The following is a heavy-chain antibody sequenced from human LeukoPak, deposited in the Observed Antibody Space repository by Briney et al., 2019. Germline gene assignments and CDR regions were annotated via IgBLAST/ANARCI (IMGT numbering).Heavy chain of an antibody. CDR3: AKDRVVYYYDSSGIDY. D-gene: IGHD3-22*01. CDR2: IWYDGSKK. CDR1: GFTFSNYS. Sequence: GRSLRLSCAASGFTFSNYSMHWVRQTPGKGLEWVAVIWYDGSKKYYADSVKGRFTISRDDSKKKIYLQMNSLRAEDTAVYYCAKDRVVYYYDSSGIDYWGQGTLVTVSS. J-gene: IGHJ4*02. V-gene: IGHV3-33*06.